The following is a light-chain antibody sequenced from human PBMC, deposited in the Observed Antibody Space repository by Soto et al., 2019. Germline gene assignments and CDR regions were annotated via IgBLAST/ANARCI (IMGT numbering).Light chain of an antibody. CDR3: QQYNDWPRT. CDR1: QSVANN. Sequence: EIVMTQSPVTLSLSPGDRATLSCRASQSVANNLAWFQQRPGQAPRLLVYGASAIATGIPARFSGSGSGTEFTLPISSLQTEDLAVYYFQQYNDWPRTFGQGTKVDIK. CDR2: GAS. V-gene: IGKV3-15*01. J-gene: IGKJ1*01.